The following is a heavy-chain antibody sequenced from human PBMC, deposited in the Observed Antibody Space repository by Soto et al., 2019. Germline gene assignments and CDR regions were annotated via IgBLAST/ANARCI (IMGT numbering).Heavy chain of an antibody. CDR1: GFTFSSYA. Sequence: GGSLSLSCAASGFTFSSYAMSWVRQAPGKGLEWVSAISGSGGSTYYADSVKGRFTISRDNSKNTLYRQMNSLRAEDTAVYYCAKERYSSSWYAVSYFDYWGQGTLVTVSS. CDR3: AKERYSSSWYAVSYFDY. D-gene: IGHD6-13*01. V-gene: IGHV3-23*01. J-gene: IGHJ4*02. CDR2: ISGSGGST.